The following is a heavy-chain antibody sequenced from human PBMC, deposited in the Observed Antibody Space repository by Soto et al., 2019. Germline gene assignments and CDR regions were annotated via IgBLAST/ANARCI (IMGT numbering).Heavy chain of an antibody. Sequence: ESGGGVVQPGRSLRLSCAASGFTFSSYGMHWVRQAPGKGLEWVAVIWYDGSNKYYADSVKGRFTISRDNSKNTLYLQMNSLRAEDTAVYYCARDGPKRLRYWFDPWGQGTLVTVSS. V-gene: IGHV3-33*01. CDR1: GFTFSSYG. J-gene: IGHJ5*02. D-gene: IGHD4-17*01. CDR3: ARDGPKRLRYWFDP. CDR2: IWYDGSNK.